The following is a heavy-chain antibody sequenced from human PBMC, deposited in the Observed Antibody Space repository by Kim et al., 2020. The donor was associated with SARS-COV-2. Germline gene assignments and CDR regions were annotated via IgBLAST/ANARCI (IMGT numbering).Heavy chain of an antibody. CDR3: ARGGKVPRIAAAGPWWFDP. V-gene: IGHV4-39*07. Sequence: SETLSLTCTVSGGSISSSSYYWGWIRQPPGKGLEWIGSIYYSGSTYYNPSLKSRVTISVDTSKNQFSLKLSSVTAADTAVYYCARGGKVPRIAAAGPWWFDPWGQGTLVTVSS. CDR2: IYYSGST. CDR1: GGSISSSSYY. D-gene: IGHD6-13*01. J-gene: IGHJ5*02.